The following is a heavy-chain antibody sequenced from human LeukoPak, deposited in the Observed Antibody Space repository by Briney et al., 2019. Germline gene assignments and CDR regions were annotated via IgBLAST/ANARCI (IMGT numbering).Heavy chain of an antibody. D-gene: IGHD3-10*01. CDR1: GYTFTGYY. CDR2: INPNSGGT. V-gene: IGHV1-2*02. J-gene: IGHJ6*03. CDR3: AREPVVRGVNPYYYMDV. Sequence: ASVKVSCKASGYTFTGYYMHWVRQAPGQGLEWMGWINPNSGGTNYAQKFQGRVTMTRDTSISTAYMELSRLRSDDTAVYYCAREPVVRGVNPYYYMDVWGKGTTVTVSS.